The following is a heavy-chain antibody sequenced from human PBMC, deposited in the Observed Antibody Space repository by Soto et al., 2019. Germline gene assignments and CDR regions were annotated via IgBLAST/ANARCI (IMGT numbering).Heavy chain of an antibody. D-gene: IGHD3-10*01. J-gene: IGHJ6*02. CDR2: ISYDGNNK. V-gene: IGHV3-30*18. CDR3: AKDQDGSGNYLTYYYYYGMDV. CDR1: GFTFSSQG. Sequence: VQLVESGGGVVQPGGSLRLSCAASGFTFSSQGMHWVRQAPGKGLEWVAVISYDGNNKYYADSVKGRFTISRDNSKNTLHLQMNSLRAEDTAVYYCAKDQDGSGNYLTYYYYYGMDVWGQGTTVTVSS.